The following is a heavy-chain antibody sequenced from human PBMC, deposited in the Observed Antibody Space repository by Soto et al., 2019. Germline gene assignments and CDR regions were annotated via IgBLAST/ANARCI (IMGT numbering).Heavy chain of an antibody. CDR2: IHSDGSST. V-gene: IGHV3-74*01. J-gene: IGHJ3*02. CDR1: GFTFSYYW. CDR3: ARGDRGAFDI. D-gene: IGHD1-26*01. Sequence: EVQLVESGGGLVQPGESLRLSCAASGFTFSYYWMHWVGQAPGKGLVWVSRIHSDGSSTTYADSVKGRFTISRDNARNTVYLQMNSLRVEDTAVYYCARGDRGAFDIWGQGTVVTVSS.